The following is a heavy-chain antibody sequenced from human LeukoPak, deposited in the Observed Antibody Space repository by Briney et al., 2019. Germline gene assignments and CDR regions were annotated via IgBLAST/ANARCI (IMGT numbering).Heavy chain of an antibody. V-gene: IGHV3-23*01. CDR1: GFTFSSYA. CDR2: ISGGGGSA. D-gene: IGHD3-3*01. Sequence: PGRSLRLSCAASGFTFSSYAMRWVRQAPGKGLEWVSAISGGGGSAYYADSVKDRFTISRDNSKNTLYLQMNSLRAEDTAVYHCAKIDIWSGYGMDVWGQGTTVTVSS. CDR3: AKIDIWSGYGMDV. J-gene: IGHJ6*02.